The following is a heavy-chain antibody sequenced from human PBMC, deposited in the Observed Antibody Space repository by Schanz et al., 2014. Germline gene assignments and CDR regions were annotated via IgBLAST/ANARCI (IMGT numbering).Heavy chain of an antibody. V-gene: IGHV3-30*19. D-gene: IGHD6-6*01. CDR2: ISHDGNNK. Sequence: QVQLVESGGGVVQPGGSLRLSCAASGFTFSNYGIHWVRQAPGKGLEWVAVISHDGNNKYYADSVKGRFTISRDNSKNTLYLQMNSLRAEDTAVYYCAKIWKGHPIEVRPGWSDGMDVWGQGTTVTVSS. J-gene: IGHJ6*02. CDR1: GFTFSNYG. CDR3: AKIWKGHPIEVRPGWSDGMDV.